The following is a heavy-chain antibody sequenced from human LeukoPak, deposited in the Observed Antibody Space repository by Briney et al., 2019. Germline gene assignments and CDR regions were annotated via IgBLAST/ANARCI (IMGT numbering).Heavy chain of an antibody. CDR2: INPSSGGT. V-gene: IGHV1-2*05. J-gene: IGHJ4*02. Sequence: ASVKVSCKASGYTFTSNHIHWVRQAPGQGLEWMGRINPSSGGTNYAQQFQGRVTMTRDTSISTAYMELNRLTSDDTVVYYCARSLGGSGSYVVGYWGQGTQVTVSS. D-gene: IGHD3-10*01. CDR3: ARSLGGSGSYVVGY. CDR1: GYTFTSNH.